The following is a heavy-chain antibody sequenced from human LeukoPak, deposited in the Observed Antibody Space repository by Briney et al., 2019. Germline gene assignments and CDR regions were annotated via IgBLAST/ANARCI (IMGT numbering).Heavy chain of an antibody. CDR1: GFTFSNYG. Sequence: GGSLRLSCAASGFTFSNYGMNWVRQAPGKGLEWVSVIYSGGSTYYADSVKGRFTISRHNSKNTLYLQMNSLRVEDTAVYYCAREGRMAAAGHFFDYWGQGTLVTVSS. D-gene: IGHD6-13*01. CDR2: IYSGGST. J-gene: IGHJ4*02. CDR3: AREGRMAAAGHFFDY. V-gene: IGHV3-53*04.